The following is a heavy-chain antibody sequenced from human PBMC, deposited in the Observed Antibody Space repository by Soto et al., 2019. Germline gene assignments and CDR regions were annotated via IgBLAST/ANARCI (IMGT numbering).Heavy chain of an antibody. CDR1: GFTFDHYG. CDR2: LNWDGTSI. D-gene: IGHD1-26*01. Sequence: EVQLVESGGGVVRPGGSLRLSCTASGFTFDHYGMSWVRQGPGKGLEWVATLNWDGTSIGYADSVKGRFTISRDNGKNSLYLQMNRRRAEDTASYYCARALSTTGEPVDCWGQGTRVPVSS. CDR3: ARALSTTGEPVDC. J-gene: IGHJ4*02. V-gene: IGHV3-20*04.